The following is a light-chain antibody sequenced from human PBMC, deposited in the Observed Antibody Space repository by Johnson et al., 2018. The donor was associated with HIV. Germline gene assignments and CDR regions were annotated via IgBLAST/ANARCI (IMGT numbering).Light chain of an antibody. J-gene: IGLJ1*01. Sequence: QSVLTQPPSVSAAPGQKVTISCSGSSSNIGNNYVSWYQQLPGTAPKLLIYDNNERPSGIPDRFSGSKSGPLATLDITGLQTGDEADYYCGTWDSSLSAYVFGTGTKVTVL. CDR1: SSNIGNNY. CDR2: DNN. V-gene: IGLV1-51*01. CDR3: GTWDSSLSAYV.